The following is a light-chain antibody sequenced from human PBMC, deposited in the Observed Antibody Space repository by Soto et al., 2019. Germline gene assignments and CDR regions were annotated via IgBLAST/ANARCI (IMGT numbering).Light chain of an antibody. Sequence: QSVLTQPASVSGSPGQSITISCTGVSNDAGGYYLVSWYQQHPGQAPKLIIYEDTKRPSGVSSRFSGSTSANMPSLTISGLQAADEADYYCCSYAGHSTYVFAGGTKVTVL. CDR1: SNDAGGYYL. CDR3: CSYAGHSTYV. CDR2: EDT. J-gene: IGLJ1*01. V-gene: IGLV2-23*01.